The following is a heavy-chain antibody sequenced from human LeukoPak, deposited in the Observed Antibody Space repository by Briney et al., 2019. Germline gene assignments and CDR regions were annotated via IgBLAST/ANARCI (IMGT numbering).Heavy chain of an antibody. Sequence: SETLSLTCAVYGGSFSGYYWSWIRQPPGKGLEWIGEINHSGSTNYNPSLKSRVTISVDTSKNQFSLKLSSVTAADTAVYYCVRRCSSTSCYRINWFDPWGQGTLVTVSS. CDR2: INHSGST. CDR1: GGSFSGYY. J-gene: IGHJ5*02. CDR3: VRRCSSTSCYRINWFDP. V-gene: IGHV4-34*01. D-gene: IGHD2-2*02.